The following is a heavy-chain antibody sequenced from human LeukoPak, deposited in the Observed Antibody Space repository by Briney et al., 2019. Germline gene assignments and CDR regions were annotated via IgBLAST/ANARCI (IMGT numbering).Heavy chain of an antibody. D-gene: IGHD1-26*01. CDR2: IYPGDSDT. CDR1: GYSFTSYW. J-gene: IGHJ6*02. Sequence: GESLEISCKGSGYSFTSYWIGWVRQMPGKGLEWMGNIYPGDSDTRYSPSFQGQVTISADKSISTAYLQWSSLKASDTAMYYCARCECGSRIGYYYYYGMDVWGQGTTVTVSS. V-gene: IGHV5-51*01. CDR3: ARCECGSRIGYYYYYGMDV.